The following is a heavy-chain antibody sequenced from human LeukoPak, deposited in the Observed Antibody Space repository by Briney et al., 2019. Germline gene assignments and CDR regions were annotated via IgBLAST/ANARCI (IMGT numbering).Heavy chain of an antibody. Sequence: SETLSLTCTVSGGSISSSSYYWGWIRQPPGKGLGWIGSIYYSGSTYYNPSLKSRVTISVDTSKKQFSLRLSSVTAADTAVYYCARQKDNSGYFFRWGQGTLVSVSS. CDR2: IYYSGST. D-gene: IGHD3-22*01. CDR1: GGSISSSSYY. J-gene: IGHJ4*02. CDR3: ARQKDNSGYFFR. V-gene: IGHV4-39*01.